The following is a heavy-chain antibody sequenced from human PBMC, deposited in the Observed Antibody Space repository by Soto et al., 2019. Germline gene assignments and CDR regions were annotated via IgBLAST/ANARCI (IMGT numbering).Heavy chain of an antibody. Sequence: SETLSLTCTVSGGSISSYYWSWIRQPPGKGLEWIGYIYYSGSTNYNPSLKSRVTISVDTSKNQFSLKLSSVTAADTAVYYCAMYCSGGSCYPRTHYFQHWGQGTLVTVSS. CDR1: GGSISSYY. V-gene: IGHV4-59*01. CDR3: AMYCSGGSCYPRTHYFQH. D-gene: IGHD2-15*01. J-gene: IGHJ1*01. CDR2: IYYSGST.